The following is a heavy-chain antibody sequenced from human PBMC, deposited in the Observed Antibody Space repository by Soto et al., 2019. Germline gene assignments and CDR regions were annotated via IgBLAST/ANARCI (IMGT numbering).Heavy chain of an antibody. Sequence: PSETLSLTCTVSGDSLSRFYWSWIRQTPGKGLEWIGYVYSNGATNHNPSLQSRVTISIDTSKNQFSLKLTSVTAADTAVYYCARDTLAGRDPWGQGILVTVSS. CDR1: GDSLSRFY. CDR2: VYSNGAT. V-gene: IGHV4-59*01. CDR3: ARDTLAGRDP. J-gene: IGHJ5*02.